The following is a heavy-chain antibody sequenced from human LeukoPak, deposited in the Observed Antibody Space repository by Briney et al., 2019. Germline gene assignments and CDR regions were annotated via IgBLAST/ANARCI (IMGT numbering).Heavy chain of an antibody. CDR1: GYTFTGYY. D-gene: IGHD3-10*01. CDR3: ASYGGSGSYYNFYYYYYMDV. Sequence: ASLKVSCKASGYTFTGYYMHWVRQAPGQRLEWMGWINPHSGCKNYVQKYQGRVTMTRETSIRTAYMELSRLRSDGTAVYYCASYGGSGSYYNFYYYYYMDVWGKGTTVTISS. J-gene: IGHJ6*03. V-gene: IGHV1-2*02. CDR2: INPHSGCK.